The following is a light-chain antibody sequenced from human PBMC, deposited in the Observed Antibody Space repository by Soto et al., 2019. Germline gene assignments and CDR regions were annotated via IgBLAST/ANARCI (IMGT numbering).Light chain of an antibody. CDR1: SSDVGGYNY. Sequence: QSALTQHASVSGSPGQSITISCTGTSSDVGGYNYVSWYQHHPGKAPKLMIYDVSSRPSGVSNRFSGSKSANTASLTISGLQAEDEADYYCSSYTSSSTLYVFGTGTKLTVL. CDR3: SSYTSSSTLYV. CDR2: DVS. J-gene: IGLJ1*01. V-gene: IGLV2-14*03.